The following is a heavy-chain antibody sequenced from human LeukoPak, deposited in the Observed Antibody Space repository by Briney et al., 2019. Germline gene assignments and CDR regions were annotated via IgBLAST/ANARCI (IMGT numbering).Heavy chain of an antibody. CDR1: GFTFSSYS. CDR3: AKGSGAARPYYFDF. D-gene: IGHD6-6*01. CDR2: ITASGTAM. V-gene: IGHV3-23*01. Sequence: GGSLRLSCAASGFTFSSYSMNWVRQAPGKGLEWVSHITASGTAMFYADSVKGRITISRDNSKNTLYLQMNSLRAEDTAVYYCAKGSGAARPYYFDFWGQGTLVTVSS. J-gene: IGHJ4*02.